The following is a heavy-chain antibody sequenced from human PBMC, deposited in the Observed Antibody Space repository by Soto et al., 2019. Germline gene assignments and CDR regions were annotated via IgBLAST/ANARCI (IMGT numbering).Heavy chain of an antibody. CDR1: GFTFDDYA. D-gene: IGHD6-19*01. Sequence: GGSLRLSCAASGFTFDDYAMHWVRQAPGKGLEWVSGISWNSGSIGYADSVKGRFTISRDNAKNSLYLQMNSLRAEDTALYYCAKDIEAVYYYYYMDVWGKGTTVTVSS. CDR3: AKDIEAVYYYYYMDV. V-gene: IGHV3-9*01. J-gene: IGHJ6*03. CDR2: ISWNSGSI.